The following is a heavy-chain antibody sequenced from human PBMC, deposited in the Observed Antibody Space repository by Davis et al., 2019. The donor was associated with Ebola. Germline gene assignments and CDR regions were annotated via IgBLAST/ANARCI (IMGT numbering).Heavy chain of an antibody. CDR3: ARSTMSQDAFDI. CDR2: INTNTGNP. V-gene: IGHV7-4-1*02. D-gene: IGHD3-10*02. CDR1: EFSPTKYA. Sequence: ASSVPVSRQASEFSPTKYAMNWVRQAPGQGLEWMGWINTNTGNPTYAQGFTGRFVFSLDTTVSTAYLQINSLKAEDTAVYYCARSTMSQDAFDIWGQGTMVTVSS. J-gene: IGHJ3*02.